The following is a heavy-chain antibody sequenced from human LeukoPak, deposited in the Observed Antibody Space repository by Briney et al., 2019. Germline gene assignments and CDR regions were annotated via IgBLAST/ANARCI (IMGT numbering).Heavy chain of an antibody. V-gene: IGHV3-23*01. CDR3: AKVRYYDILTGYFDY. Sequence: GGSLRLSCAASGFTFSSYAMSWVRQAPGKGLEWVSAISGSGGSTYYADYVKGRFTISRDNSKNTLYLQMNSLRAEDTAVHYCAKVRYYDILTGYFDYWGQGTLVTVSS. D-gene: IGHD3-9*01. J-gene: IGHJ4*02. CDR2: ISGSGGST. CDR1: GFTFSSYA.